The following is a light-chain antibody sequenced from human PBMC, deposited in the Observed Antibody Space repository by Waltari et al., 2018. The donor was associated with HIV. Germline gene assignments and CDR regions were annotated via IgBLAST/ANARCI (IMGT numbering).Light chain of an antibody. Sequence: DIVLPQSPGTLSLSPGARASLPCRASQSVTNNYLAWYQPKPGQAPTLLIYRASSRATGIPDRFSGSGSETDFTLTISRLEPEDFAVYYCQDYGSSPETFGQGTKVEIK. CDR2: RAS. CDR1: QSVTNNY. CDR3: QDYGSSPET. V-gene: IGKV3-20*01. J-gene: IGKJ1*01.